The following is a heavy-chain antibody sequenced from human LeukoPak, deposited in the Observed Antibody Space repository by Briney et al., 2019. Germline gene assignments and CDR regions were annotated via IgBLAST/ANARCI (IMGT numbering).Heavy chain of an antibody. CDR1: GYTFTSYD. D-gene: IGHD6-13*01. CDR2: MNPNSGNT. V-gene: IGHV1-8*01. CDR3: ASSSQQLADDAFDI. J-gene: IGHJ3*02. Sequence: ASVKVSCKASGYTFTSYDINWVRQATGQGLEWMGWMNPNSGNTGYAQKFQGRVTMTRNTSISTAYMELSSLRSEDTAVYYCASSSQQLADDAFDIWGQGTVVTVSS.